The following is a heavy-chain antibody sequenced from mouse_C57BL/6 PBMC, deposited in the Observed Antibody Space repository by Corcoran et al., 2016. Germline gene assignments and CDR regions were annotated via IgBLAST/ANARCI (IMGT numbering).Heavy chain of an antibody. CDR3: AAIYDGHRDVDY. D-gene: IGHD2-3*01. J-gene: IGHJ2*01. CDR1: GFNIKNTY. CDR2: IDPANGNT. Sequence: EVQLQQSVAELVRPGASVKLSCTASGFNIKNTYMHWVKQRPEQGLEWSGRIDPANGNTKYAPKFQGKATITADTSSNTVYLQLSSLTSEDTAIYYCAAIYDGHRDVDYWGQGTTLTVSS. V-gene: IGHV14-3*01.